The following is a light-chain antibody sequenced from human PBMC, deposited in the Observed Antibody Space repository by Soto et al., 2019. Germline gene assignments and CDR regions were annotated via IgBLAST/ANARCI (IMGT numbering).Light chain of an antibody. CDR2: DAS. J-gene: IGKJ5*01. V-gene: IGKV3-11*01. Sequence: EIVVTQSPATLSLSPGERATLSCRTSQSVSSYFAWYQQKPGRAPRLLIYDASSRATGIPARFIGSGSGTDFTLTISSLEPEVFAVDYCQQRSNWPITCGQGTRLESK. CDR3: QQRSNWPIT. CDR1: QSVSSY.